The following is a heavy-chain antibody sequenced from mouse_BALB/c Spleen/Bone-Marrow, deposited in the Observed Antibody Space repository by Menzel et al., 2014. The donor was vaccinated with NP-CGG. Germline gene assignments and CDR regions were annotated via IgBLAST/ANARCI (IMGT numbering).Heavy chain of an antibody. V-gene: IGHV2-6*02. D-gene: IGHD2-10*02. Sequence: QVQLQQSGPGLVAPSQRLSITCTVSGFSLTNYGVHWVRQPPGKGLEWLVVIWSDGNTTYNSALKSRLSISKDNSKSQVFLKMNSLQTDDTAMYYCARNPYGNYAMDYWGQGTSVTVPS. CDR3: ARNPYGNYAMDY. CDR1: GFSLTNYG. J-gene: IGHJ4*01. CDR2: IWSDGNT.